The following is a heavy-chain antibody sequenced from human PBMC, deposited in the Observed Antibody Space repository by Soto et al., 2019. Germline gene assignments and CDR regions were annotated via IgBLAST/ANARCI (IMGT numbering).Heavy chain of an antibody. CDR2: INPSGGST. V-gene: IGHV1-46*01. J-gene: IGHJ6*02. CDR1: GYTFTSYY. CDR3: ARGRPIVGAAYYYYYYGMDV. Sequence: ASVKVSCKASGYTFTSYYMHWVRQAPGQGLEWMGIINPSGGSTSYAQKFQGRVTMTRDTSTSTVYMELSSLRSEDTAVYYCARGRPIVGAAYYYYYYGMDVWGQGTTVTVSS. D-gene: IGHD1-26*01.